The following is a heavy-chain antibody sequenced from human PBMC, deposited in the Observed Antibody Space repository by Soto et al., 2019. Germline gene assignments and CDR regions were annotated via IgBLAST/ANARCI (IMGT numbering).Heavy chain of an antibody. D-gene: IGHD2-2*01. J-gene: IGHJ5*02. V-gene: IGHV4-39*01. CDR1: GGSISSSSYY. CDR2: IYYSGST. CDR3: ARHLYSRPYCSSTSSHCTDNWFDP. Sequence: QLQLQESGPGLVKPSETLSLTCTVSGGSISSSSYYWGWIRQPPGKGLEWIGSIYYSGSTYYNPSLKSRVTISVDTSKNQFSLKLSSVTAADTAVYYCARHLYSRPYCSSTSSHCTDNWFDPWGQGTLVTVSS.